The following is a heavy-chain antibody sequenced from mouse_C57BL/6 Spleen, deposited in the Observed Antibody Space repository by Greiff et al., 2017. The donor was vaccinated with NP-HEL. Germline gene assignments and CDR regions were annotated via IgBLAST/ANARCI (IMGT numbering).Heavy chain of an antibody. V-gene: IGHV3-1*01. J-gene: IGHJ1*03. CDR3: ARAGGDYWYFDV. Sequence: EVQLQESGPGMVKPSQSLSLTCTVTGYSITSGYDWHWIRHFPGNKLEWMGYISYSGSTNYNPSLKSRISITHDTSKNHFFLKLNSVTTEDTATYYCARAGGDYWYFDVWGTGTTVTVSS. CDR1: GYSITSGYD. CDR2: ISYSGST.